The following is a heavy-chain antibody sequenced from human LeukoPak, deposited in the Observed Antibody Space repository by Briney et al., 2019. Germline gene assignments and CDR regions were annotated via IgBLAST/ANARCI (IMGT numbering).Heavy chain of an antibody. D-gene: IGHD2/OR15-2a*01. J-gene: IGHJ4*02. V-gene: IGHV3-23*01. CDR2: ISGSGGST. CDR3: ARDFYRWGSARYFDY. CDR1: GFTFSSYA. Sequence: GGSLRLSCAASGFTFSSYAMSWVRQAPGKGLEWVSAISGSGGSTYYADSVKGRFTISRDNSKNTLYLQMNSLRAEDTAVYYCARDFYRWGSARYFDYWGQGTLVTVSS.